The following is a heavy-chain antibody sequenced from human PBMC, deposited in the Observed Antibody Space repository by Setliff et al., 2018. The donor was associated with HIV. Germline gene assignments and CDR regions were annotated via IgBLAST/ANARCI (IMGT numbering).Heavy chain of an antibody. J-gene: IGHJ4*02. V-gene: IGHV4-39*07. CDR2: INHSGST. Sequence: SETLSLTCTVSGGSISSDGFYWSWIRQPPGEGLEWIGEINHSGSTNYNLSLKSRVTISVDTSKNQFSLKLTSVTAADTAVYYCARDPKHSSSGDLEYWGQGTLVTVSS. D-gene: IGHD3-22*01. CDR1: GGSISSDGFY. CDR3: ARDPKHSSSGDLEY.